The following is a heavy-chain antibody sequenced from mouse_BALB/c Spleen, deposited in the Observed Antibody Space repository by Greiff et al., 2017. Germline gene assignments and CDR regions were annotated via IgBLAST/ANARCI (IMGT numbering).Heavy chain of an antibody. D-gene: IGHD2-1*01. CDR2: IYPGDGDT. CDR1: GYTFTSYW. CDR3: ARWGDLLCLMDY. V-gene: IGHV1-87*01. J-gene: IGHJ4*01. Sequence: VQLQQSGAELARPGASVKLSCKASGYTFTSYWMQWVKQRPGQGLEWIGAIYPGDGDTRYTQKFKGKATLTADKSSSTAYMQLSSLASEDSAVYYCARWGDLLCLMDYWGQGTSVTVAS.